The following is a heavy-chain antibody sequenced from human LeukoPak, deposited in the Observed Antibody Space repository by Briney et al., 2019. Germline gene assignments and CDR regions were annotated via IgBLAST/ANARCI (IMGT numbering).Heavy chain of an antibody. D-gene: IGHD3-10*01. CDR1: GFTFTSSA. J-gene: IGHJ5*02. CDR2: IVVGSGNT. V-gene: IGHV1-58*01. CDR3: AAVGGLLWFGGLLGGFDP. Sequence: ASVKVSCKASGFTFTSSAVQWVRQARGQRLEWIGWIVVGSGNTNYAQKFQERVTITRDMSTSTAYMELSSLRSEDTAVYYCAAVGGLLWFGGLLGGFDPWGQGTLVTVSS.